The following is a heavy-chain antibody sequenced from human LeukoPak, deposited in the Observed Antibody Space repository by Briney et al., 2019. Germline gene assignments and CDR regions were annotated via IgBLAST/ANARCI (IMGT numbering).Heavy chain of an antibody. CDR3: ARDGGSFYYMDV. J-gene: IGHJ6*03. V-gene: IGHV3-48*04. CDR1: GFTFSSYS. CDR2: ISSSGSTI. Sequence: GGSLRLSCAASGFTFSSYSMNWVRQSPGKELEWVSYISSSGSTIYYADSVKGRFTISRDNAKNSLYLQMNSLRAEDTAVYYCARDGGSFYYMDVWGKGTTVTVSS. D-gene: IGHD3-16*01.